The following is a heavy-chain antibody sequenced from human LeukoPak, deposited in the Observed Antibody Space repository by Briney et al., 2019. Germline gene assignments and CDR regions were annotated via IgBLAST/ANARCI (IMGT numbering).Heavy chain of an antibody. Sequence: PSETLSLTCAVYGGSFSGYYWSWIRQPPGKGLEWIGEINHSGSTNYNPSLKSRVTISVDTSKNQFSLKLSSVTAADTAVYYCARGPYDYVWGSYRYTEPYYFDYWGQGTLVPVSS. D-gene: IGHD3-16*02. CDR2: INHSGST. J-gene: IGHJ4*02. V-gene: IGHV4-34*01. CDR1: GGSFSGYY. CDR3: ARGPYDYVWGSYRYTEPYYFDY.